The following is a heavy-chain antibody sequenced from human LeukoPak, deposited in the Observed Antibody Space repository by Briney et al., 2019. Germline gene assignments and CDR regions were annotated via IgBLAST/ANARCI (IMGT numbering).Heavy chain of an antibody. CDR2: IRYDGSNK. J-gene: IGHJ6*03. CDR3: AKGVRGDCRSTSCYVLYYYYFMDV. Sequence: GGSLRLSCAASGFTFSSYGMHWVRQAPGKGLEWVAFIRYDGSNKYYADSVRGRFTISRDYSGNTLYLEMNNVRVEDTAVYYCAKGVRGDCRSTSCYVLYYYYFMDVWGEGTSVTVSS. CDR1: GFTFSSYG. V-gene: IGHV3-30*02. D-gene: IGHD2-2*01.